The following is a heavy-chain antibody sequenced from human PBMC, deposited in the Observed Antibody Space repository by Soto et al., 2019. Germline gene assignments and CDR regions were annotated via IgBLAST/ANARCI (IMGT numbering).Heavy chain of an antibody. CDR1: GYTFTTYG. D-gene: IGHD6-19*01. V-gene: IGHV1-18*01. Sequence: QVQLVQSGAEVKKPGASVKVSCKASGYTFTTYGISWVRQAPGQGREWMGWINGYNGNTNYAQKLQGRVTMTTDTSTSTAYMELRSLRSDDTAVYYGARDPVAGTYFDYWGQGTLVTVSS. CDR3: ARDPVAGTYFDY. J-gene: IGHJ4*02. CDR2: INGYNGNT.